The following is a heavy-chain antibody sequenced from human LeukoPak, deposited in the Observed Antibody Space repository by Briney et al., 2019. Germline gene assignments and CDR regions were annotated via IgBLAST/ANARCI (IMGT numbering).Heavy chain of an antibody. J-gene: IGHJ4*02. D-gene: IGHD1-14*01. V-gene: IGHV4-4*02. CDR2: IHRSGST. CDR3: AREIVGGFNPGAY. Sequence: PSETLSLTCTVSLDSTTSNFWSWVRQPPGKGLEWIGEIHRSGSTNYNPSLQSRVTISIDRSKNQIARELSSVTAADTAVYYCAREIVGGFNPGAYWGQGTLVTVSS. CDR1: LDSTTSNF.